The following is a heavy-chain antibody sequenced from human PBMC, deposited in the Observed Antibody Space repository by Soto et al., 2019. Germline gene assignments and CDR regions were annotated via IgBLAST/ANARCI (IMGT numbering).Heavy chain of an antibody. V-gene: IGHV3-30*09. CDR2: ISHDGSRK. CDR3: ARSSYDDVLTGWSMDV. CDR1: GFTFSTYA. J-gene: IGHJ6*02. Sequence: QVQLVESGGGVVQPGRSLKLSCAASGFTFSTYAMHWLRQAPGKGLEWVAVISHDGSRKYYADSVKGRFAISRDNSKNTLYLQMNSLRPDDTAVNYCARSSYDDVLTGWSMDVWGQGTMVTVSS. D-gene: IGHD3-9*01.